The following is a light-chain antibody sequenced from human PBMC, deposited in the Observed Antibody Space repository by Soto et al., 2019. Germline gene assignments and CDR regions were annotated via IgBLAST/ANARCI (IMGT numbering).Light chain of an antibody. CDR1: SSDVGAYNF. J-gene: IGLJ1*01. CDR2: DVS. Sequence: QSALTQPPSASGSPGQSVAISCTGTSSDVGAYNFVSWYQQHPGKAPKLMIYDVSKRPSGVPDRFSGSKSGNTASLTVSGLQAEDEADYYCTSSTASSIYVFGTGTKVTVL. V-gene: IGLV2-8*01. CDR3: TSSTASSIYV.